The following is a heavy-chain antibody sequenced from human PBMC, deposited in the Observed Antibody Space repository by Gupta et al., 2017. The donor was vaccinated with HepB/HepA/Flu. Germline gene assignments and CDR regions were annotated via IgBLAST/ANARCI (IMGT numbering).Heavy chain of an antibody. V-gene: IGHV1-18*01. CDR1: GYIFTTLA. J-gene: IGHJ4*02. CDR3: EAGSDHGKSYFDF. CDR2: ISAYTGET. D-gene: IGHD4-17*01. Sequence: HLVQSGLEVKKPGASVKVSCKAVGYIFTTLAFNWVRQGPGQGLECVGWISAYTGETKVAQNFQGRGTMTTDTSTDTAYLELKNLESADTAVYFCEAGSDHGKSYFDFWGQGTLVTVSS.